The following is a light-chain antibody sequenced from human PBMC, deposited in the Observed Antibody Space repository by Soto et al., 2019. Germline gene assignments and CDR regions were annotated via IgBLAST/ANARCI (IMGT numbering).Light chain of an antibody. CDR3: QAYDYSLTASV. Sequence: QSALTQPASMSGSPGQSITISCTGTTSDVGGYIYVSWYQHHPGKAPKLIIYEVTNRPSGVSYRFSGSRSENTASLTISGLQAEDEADYYCQAYDYSLTASVFGGGTKLTVL. J-gene: IGLJ3*02. V-gene: IGLV2-14*01. CDR1: TSDVGGYIY. CDR2: EVT.